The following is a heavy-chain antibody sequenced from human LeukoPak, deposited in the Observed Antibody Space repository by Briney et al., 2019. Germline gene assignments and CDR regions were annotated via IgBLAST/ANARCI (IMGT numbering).Heavy chain of an antibody. D-gene: IGHD3-22*01. Sequence: SETLSLTCAVYGGSFSGYYWSWIRQPAGKGLEWIGRIYTSGSTNYNPSLKSRVTMSVDTSKNQFSLKLSSVTAADTAVYYCARATPGGYYYDSSGYASRAFDIWGQGTMVTVSS. CDR3: ARATPGGYYYDSSGYASRAFDI. CDR2: IYTSGST. V-gene: IGHV4-59*10. CDR1: GGSFSGYY. J-gene: IGHJ3*02.